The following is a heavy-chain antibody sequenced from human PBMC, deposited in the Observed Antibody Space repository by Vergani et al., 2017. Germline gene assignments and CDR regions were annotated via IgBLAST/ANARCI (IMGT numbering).Heavy chain of an antibody. V-gene: IGHV3-21*01. CDR1: GFTFSSYT. J-gene: IGHJ4*02. CDR3: ARDSSGWFVIDH. D-gene: IGHD6-19*01. Sequence: EVQLLESGGGLVQPGGSLRLSCAASGFTFSSYTMNWVRQAPGKGLEWVSSVSGSGNYIYYADSVEGRFTISRDNAKNSMFLQMNSLRVEDTAVYYCARDSSGWFVIDHWGQGTLVTVSS. CDR2: VSGSGNYI.